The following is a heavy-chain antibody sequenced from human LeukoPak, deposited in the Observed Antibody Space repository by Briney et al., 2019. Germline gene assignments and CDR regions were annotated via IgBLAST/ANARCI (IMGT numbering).Heavy chain of an antibody. Sequence: GESVKVSCKASGYTFAGYYMHWVRQAPGQGLEWMGWINPNSGGTNYAQKFQGRVTMTRDTSISTAYMELSRLRSDDTAVYYCARDPRYSSSSEVEPFDPWGQGTLVTVSS. CDR2: INPNSGGT. CDR1: GYTFAGYY. V-gene: IGHV1-2*02. J-gene: IGHJ5*02. D-gene: IGHD6-6*01. CDR3: ARDPRYSSSSEVEPFDP.